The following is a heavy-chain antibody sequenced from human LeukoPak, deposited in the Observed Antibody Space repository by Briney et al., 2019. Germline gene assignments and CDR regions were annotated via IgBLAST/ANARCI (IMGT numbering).Heavy chain of an antibody. CDR3: ARDFYCSSTSCYGRGRGYYGMDV. CDR2: ISSSSSYI. CDR1: GFTFSSYS. J-gene: IGHJ6*02. D-gene: IGHD2-2*01. V-gene: IGHV3-21*01. Sequence: KTGGSLRLSCAASGFTFSSYSMNWVRQAPGKGLEWVSSISSSSSYIYYADSVKGRFTISRDNAKNSLYLQMNSLRAEDTAVYYCARDFYCSSTSCYGRGRGYYGMDVWGQGTTVTVSS.